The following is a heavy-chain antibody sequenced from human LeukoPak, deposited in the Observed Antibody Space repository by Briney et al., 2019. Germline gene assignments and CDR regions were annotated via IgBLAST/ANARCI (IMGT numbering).Heavy chain of an antibody. CDR2: IQYDGINK. J-gene: IGHJ4*02. D-gene: IGHD3-10*01. Sequence: PGGSLRLSCAASGFTFSIYGMHWVRQAPGKGLEWVAFIQYDGINKYYADSVKGRFTISRDNSKNTLYLQMNSLRAEDTAVYYCAKAGGSGSYYRQDYWGQGTLVTVSS. CDR3: AKAGGSGSYYRQDY. V-gene: IGHV3-30*02. CDR1: GFTFSIYG.